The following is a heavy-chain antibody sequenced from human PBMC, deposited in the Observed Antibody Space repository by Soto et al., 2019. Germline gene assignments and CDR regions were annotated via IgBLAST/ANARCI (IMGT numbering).Heavy chain of an antibody. J-gene: IGHJ4*02. CDR1: GGSVSSGNVY. CDR2: IYFNGKA. Sequence: VQLQESGPGLVRPSETLALTCTVSGGSVSSGNVYWSWIRQSPGKGLEWIGHIYFNGKAYYNPSLKSRLAISLDTSNNHFSLKLSSVSAADTVVYYCAHDSHGGNTFFDIWGQGAPVTVSS. CDR3: AHDSHGGNTFFDI. D-gene: IGHD1-7*01. V-gene: IGHV4-30-4*01.